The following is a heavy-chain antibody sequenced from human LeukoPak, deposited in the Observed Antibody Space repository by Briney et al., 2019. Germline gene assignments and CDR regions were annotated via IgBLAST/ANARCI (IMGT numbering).Heavy chain of an antibody. CDR1: GFNFNMFA. D-gene: IGHD2-8*01. J-gene: IGHJ4*02. Sequence: GSLRLSCTGSGFNFNMFAMNWVRQAPGQGLEWVSGLSRGGGTTNYADSVKGRFTISRDKSKNMVFLQMNSLRPEDTAVYYCAKERRILHCSEGVCMEGYYFDYWGQGSLVTVSS. CDR2: LSRGGGTT. V-gene: IGHV3-23*01. CDR3: AKERRILHCSEGVCMEGYYFDY.